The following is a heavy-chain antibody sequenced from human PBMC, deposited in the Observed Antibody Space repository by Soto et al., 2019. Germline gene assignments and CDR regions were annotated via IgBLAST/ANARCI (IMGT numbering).Heavy chain of an antibody. J-gene: IGHJ4*02. CDR2: VYYSGST. CDR1: GGSVRSGNYY. CDR3: ARLIGNSWLDY. D-gene: IGHD6-13*01. Sequence: PSETLSLTCTVSGGSVRSGNYYWTWIRQPPGKGLEWIGFVYYSGSTNYNPSLKSRATISLDTSKNQVSLQLDSVTPDDTAVYYCARLIGNSWLDYWGQGTLVTVSA. V-gene: IGHV4-61*01.